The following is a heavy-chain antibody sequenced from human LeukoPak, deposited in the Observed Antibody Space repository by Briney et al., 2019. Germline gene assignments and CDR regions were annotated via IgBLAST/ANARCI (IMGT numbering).Heavy chain of an antibody. D-gene: IGHD3-10*01. V-gene: IGHV3-64*01. J-gene: IGHJ3*02. CDR2: ITANGGST. CDR1: GFTFSNYA. CDR3: TRDWYYGTFDI. Sequence: GGSLRLSCAASGFTFSNYAMHWVRQAPGKELEYVSAITANGGSTYYANSVKGRFTISRDNSKNTLYLQMGSLRAEDMAVYYCTRDWYYGTFDIWGQGTMVTVSS.